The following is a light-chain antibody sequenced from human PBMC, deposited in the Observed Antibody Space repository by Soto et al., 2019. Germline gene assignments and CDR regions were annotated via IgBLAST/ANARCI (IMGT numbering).Light chain of an antibody. J-gene: IGKJ1*01. CDR3: QQDYSYPRT. Sequence: DIQMTQSPSSLSASVGDRVTITCRTSQSISSYLNWYQQKPGKAPKLLIYAASTLQSGVPSRFSGSGSGTDFTLTISCLQSEDFATYYCQQDYSYPRTFGQGTKVDIK. CDR1: QSISSY. V-gene: IGKV1-39*01. CDR2: AAS.